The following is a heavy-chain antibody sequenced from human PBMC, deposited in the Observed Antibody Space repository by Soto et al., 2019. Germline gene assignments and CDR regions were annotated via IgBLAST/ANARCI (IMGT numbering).Heavy chain of an antibody. CDR1: GFTFSSYW. J-gene: IGHJ4*02. V-gene: IGHV3-74*01. D-gene: IGHD2-2*01. Sequence: PGGSLRLSCAASGFTFSSYWMHWVRQAPGKRLVWVSRINSDGSSTSYADSVKGRFTISRDNAKNTRYLQMNSLRAEDTAVYYCARVPFGGYCSSTSCRVFDYWGQGTLVTVSS. CDR2: INSDGSST. CDR3: ARVPFGGYCSSTSCRVFDY.